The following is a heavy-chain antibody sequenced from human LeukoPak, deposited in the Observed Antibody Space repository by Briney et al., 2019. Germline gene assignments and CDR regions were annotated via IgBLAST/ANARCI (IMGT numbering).Heavy chain of an antibody. CDR2: INPNSGGT. D-gene: IGHD3-3*01. Sequence: ASVKVSCKASGYTFTGYYMHWVRQAPGQGLEWMGWINPNSGGTNYAQKFQGRVTMTRDTSISTAYMELSRLRSDDTAVYYCARDQTESDFWSGYPSNGMDVWGQGTTVTVSS. CDR3: ARDQTESDFWSGYPSNGMDV. CDR1: GYTFTGYY. V-gene: IGHV1-2*02. J-gene: IGHJ6*02.